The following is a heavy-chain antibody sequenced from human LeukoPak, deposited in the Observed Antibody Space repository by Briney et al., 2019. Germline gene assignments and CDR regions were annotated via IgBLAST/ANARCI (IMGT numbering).Heavy chain of an antibody. V-gene: IGHV3-30-3*01. J-gene: IGHJ4*02. CDR3: AGGMYDNGWSSFDY. CDR2: ISFDGTNK. Sequence: GRSPTLSCTVSGFTFSNYAMHWIRQAPGKGLDWVAVISFDGTNKYYANSMQGSFTVARDNSKYTLYLQMISLGAEDTDLYSCAGGMYDNGWSSFDYWGQGILVTVSS. CDR1: GFTFSNYA. D-gene: IGHD3-10*01.